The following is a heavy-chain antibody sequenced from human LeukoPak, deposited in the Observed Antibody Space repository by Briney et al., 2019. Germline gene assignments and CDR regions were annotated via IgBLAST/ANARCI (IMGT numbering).Heavy chain of an antibody. Sequence: GESLKISCKGPGNSFTHYWNGLGRQMPGEGVEWIGIIYPGDSDTRYSPSFQGQVTISADKSISTAYLQWSSLKASDTAMYYCARQGYCTNGVCHPLFDYWGQGTLVTVSS. CDR1: GNSFTHYW. CDR3: ARQGYCTNGVCHPLFDY. D-gene: IGHD2-8*01. J-gene: IGHJ4*02. V-gene: IGHV5-51*01. CDR2: IYPGDSDT.